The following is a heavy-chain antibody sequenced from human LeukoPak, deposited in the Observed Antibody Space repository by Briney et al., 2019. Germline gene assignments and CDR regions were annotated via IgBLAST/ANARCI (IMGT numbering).Heavy chain of an antibody. CDR3: ARGSVGTA. V-gene: IGHV3-30*02. Sequence: GGSLRLSCAASGFTFSSYGMHWVRQAPGKGLEWVAFIRFDGSDKYYADSVKGRFTISRDNAKNSLYLQMNSLRAEGTAVYYCARGSVGTAWGQGTLVTVSS. CDR1: GFTFSSYG. J-gene: IGHJ5*02. CDR2: IRFDGSDK.